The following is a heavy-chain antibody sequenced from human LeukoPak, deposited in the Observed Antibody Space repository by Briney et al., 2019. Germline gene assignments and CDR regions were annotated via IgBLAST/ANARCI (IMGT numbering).Heavy chain of an antibody. J-gene: IGHJ6*02. CDR3: ARVKTYYDILTGYSIDGMDV. Sequence: SSETLSLTCTVSGGSISSGGYYWSWIRQHPGKGLEWIGYIYYSGSTYCNPSLKSRVTISVDTSKNQFSLKLSSVTAADTAVYYCARVKTYYDILTGYSIDGMDVWGQGTTVTVSS. CDR2: IYYSGST. CDR1: GGSISSGGYY. D-gene: IGHD3-9*01. V-gene: IGHV4-31*03.